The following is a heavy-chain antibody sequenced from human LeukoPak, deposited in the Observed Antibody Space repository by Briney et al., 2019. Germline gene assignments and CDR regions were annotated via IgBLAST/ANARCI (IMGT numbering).Heavy chain of an antibody. J-gene: IGHJ5*02. Sequence: PSETLSLTCSISSSSISSYYWSWIRQPPGKGLEWIGYVSYSGSTNYNPSLKSRVTISVDTSKNQFSLKLSSVTAADTAVYYCARHDGSSWYLGGTGWFDPWGQGTLVTVSS. CDR1: SSSISSYY. D-gene: IGHD6-13*01. CDR2: VSYSGST. CDR3: ARHDGSSWYLGGTGWFDP. V-gene: IGHV4-59*08.